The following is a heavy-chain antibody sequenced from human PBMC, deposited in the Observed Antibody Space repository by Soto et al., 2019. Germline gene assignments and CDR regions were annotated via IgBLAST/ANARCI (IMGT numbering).Heavy chain of an antibody. CDR2: INPNSGGT. Sequence: ASVKVSCKASGYTFTGYYMHWVRQAPGQGLEWMGWINPNSGGTNYAQKFQGRVTMTRDTSISTAYMELSRLRSDDTAVYYCARDYYDSSGGYYFDYWGQGTLVTVSS. CDR3: ARDYYDSSGGYYFDY. J-gene: IGHJ4*02. V-gene: IGHV1-2*02. CDR1: GYTFTGYY. D-gene: IGHD3-22*01.